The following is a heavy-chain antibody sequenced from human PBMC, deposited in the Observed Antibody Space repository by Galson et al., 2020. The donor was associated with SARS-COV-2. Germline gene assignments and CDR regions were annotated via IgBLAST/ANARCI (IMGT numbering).Heavy chain of an antibody. Sequence: GGSLRLSCRASGFTFSSSAMHWVRQAPGKGLEWVAIISYDGTKRYNLDSVKGRFTISRDNSKNTLFLQMDSLTTEDTAVYYCARETDDYTSSGYDDWGQGTLVPVSS. V-gene: IGHV3-30*04. CDR1: GFTFSSSA. D-gene: IGHD6-13*01. CDR3: ARETDDYTSSGYDD. CDR2: ISYDGTKR. J-gene: IGHJ4*02.